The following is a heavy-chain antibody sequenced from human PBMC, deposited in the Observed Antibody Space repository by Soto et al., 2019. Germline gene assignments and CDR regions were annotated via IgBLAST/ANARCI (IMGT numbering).Heavy chain of an antibody. CDR1: GGSISSGGYY. V-gene: IGHV4-31*03. D-gene: IGHD3-9*01. CDR2: IYYTGST. CDR3: ARAGLRYFDWWYHEGMDV. Sequence: QVQLQESGPGLVKPSQTLSLTCTVSGGSISSGGYYWSWIRQHPGKGLVWIGYIYYTGSTYYKPSLNSRVTISVDTLKNQFTLKLCCVTVADTAGNYCARAGLRYFDWWYHEGMDVWGQGTMVTVSS. J-gene: IGHJ6*02.